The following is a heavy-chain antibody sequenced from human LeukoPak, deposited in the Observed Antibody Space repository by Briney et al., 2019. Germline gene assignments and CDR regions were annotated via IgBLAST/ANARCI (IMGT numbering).Heavy chain of an antibody. CDR3: ARERMVYAIRSKYFDY. CDR2: INHSGST. V-gene: IGHV4-34*01. D-gene: IGHD2-8*01. J-gene: IGHJ4*02. CDR1: GGSFSGYY. Sequence: SETLSLTCAVYGGSFSGYYWSWIRQPPGEGLEWIGEINHSGSTNYNPSLKSRVTISVDTSKNQFSLKLSSVTAADTAVYYCARERMVYAIRSKYFDYWGQGTLVTVSS.